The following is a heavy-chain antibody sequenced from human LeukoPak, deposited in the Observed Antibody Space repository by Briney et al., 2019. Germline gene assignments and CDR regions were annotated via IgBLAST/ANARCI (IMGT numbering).Heavy chain of an antibody. V-gene: IGHV4-59*01. CDR2: IHCSGST. CDR3: ARARSPFLGYCSSTSCEGQYYFDY. D-gene: IGHD2-2*01. J-gene: IGHJ4*02. CDR1: GGSISIYY. Sequence: PSETLSLTCTVAGGSISIYYWSWIRQPPGKGLEWIGYIHCSGSTNYNPSLKSRVTISVDTSKNQFSLKLSSVTAADTAVYYCARARSPFLGYCSSTSCEGQYYFDYWGQGTLVTVSS.